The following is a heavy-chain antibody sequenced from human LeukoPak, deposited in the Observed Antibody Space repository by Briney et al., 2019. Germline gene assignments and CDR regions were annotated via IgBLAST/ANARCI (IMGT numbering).Heavy chain of an antibody. CDR2: TFGSGGSP. D-gene: IGHD5-18*01. CDR1: GFTFGSHA. CDR3: GKTTVGYSSGQKPAWPVDF. Sequence: GGCLRLSCVASGFTFGSHAMYWVRQAPGKGLEWVAGTFGSGGSPHYADSVKSRFTISRDNPRNTVYLQINSLRDDDTAVYYCGKTTVGYSSGQKPAWPVDFWGQGTLVTVSS. J-gene: IGHJ4*02. V-gene: IGHV3-23*01.